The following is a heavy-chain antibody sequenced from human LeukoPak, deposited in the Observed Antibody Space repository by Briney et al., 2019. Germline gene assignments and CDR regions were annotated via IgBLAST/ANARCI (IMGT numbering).Heavy chain of an antibody. V-gene: IGHV3-64*01. Sequence: GGSLRLSCAASGFTFSSYSMHWVRQAPGKGLEYVSAISSNGGSTYYANSVKGRFTISRDNSKNTLYLQMGSLRAEDMAVYYCARGSGTYYPLYFDYWGQGTLVTVLS. J-gene: IGHJ4*02. D-gene: IGHD1-26*01. CDR2: ISSNGGST. CDR3: ARGSGTYYPLYFDY. CDR1: GFTFSSYS.